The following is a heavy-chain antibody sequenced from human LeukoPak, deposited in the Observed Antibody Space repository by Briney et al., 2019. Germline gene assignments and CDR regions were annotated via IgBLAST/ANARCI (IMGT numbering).Heavy chain of an antibody. CDR3: AGDSGSYHGYYYYYMDV. CDR1: GFTFSSYE. V-gene: IGHV3-48*03. Sequence: GRSLRLSCAASGFTFSSYEMNWVRQAPGKGLEWVSYISSSGSTIYYADSVKGRFTISRDNAKNSLYLQMNSLRAEDTAVYYCAGDSGSYHGYYYYYMDVWGKGTTVTVSS. D-gene: IGHD1-26*01. CDR2: ISSSGSTI. J-gene: IGHJ6*03.